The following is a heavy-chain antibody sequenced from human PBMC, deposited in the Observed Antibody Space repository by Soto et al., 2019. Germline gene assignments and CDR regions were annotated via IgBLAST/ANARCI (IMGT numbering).Heavy chain of an antibody. CDR2: INHRGST. J-gene: IGHJ4*02. CDR3: ARGRWRYFDWFQTDFDY. V-gene: IGHV4-34*01. Sequence: QVQLQQWGAGLLKPSETLSLPCAVYGGSFSGYYWSWIRQPPGKGLECIGEINHRGSTNHNPSLRSRVTISVDKSKDLFFLELISGTAADTVVYCCARGRWRYFDWFQTDFDYWGQGTLVTVSS. D-gene: IGHD3-9*01. CDR1: GGSFSGYY.